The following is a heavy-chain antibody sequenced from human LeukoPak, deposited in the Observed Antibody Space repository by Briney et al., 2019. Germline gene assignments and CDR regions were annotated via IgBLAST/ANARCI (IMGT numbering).Heavy chain of an antibody. Sequence: SETLSLTCTVFGGSISSYYWSWIRQPPGKGLEWIGYIYYSGSTYYNPSLKSRVTISVDRSKNQFSLKLSSVTAADTAVYYCARGTVTTGKFDYWGQGTLVTVSS. CDR3: ARGTVTTGKFDY. CDR1: GGSISSYY. V-gene: IGHV4-59*12. CDR2: IYYSGST. J-gene: IGHJ4*02. D-gene: IGHD4-17*01.